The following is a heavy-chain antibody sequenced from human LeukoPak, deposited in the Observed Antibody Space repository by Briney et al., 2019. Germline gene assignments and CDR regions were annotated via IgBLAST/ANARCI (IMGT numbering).Heavy chain of an antibody. Sequence: ASVKVSWKASGGTFSSYAISWVRQAPGQGLEWMGRIIPIFGTANYAQKFQGRVTITTDESTSTAYMELSSLRSEYTAVYYCARDLVIAPKQNYYYYYMDVWGKGTTVTVSS. CDR2: IIPIFGTA. V-gene: IGHV1-69*05. CDR1: GGTFSSYA. J-gene: IGHJ6*03. CDR3: ARDLVIAPKQNYYYYYMDV. D-gene: IGHD6-13*01.